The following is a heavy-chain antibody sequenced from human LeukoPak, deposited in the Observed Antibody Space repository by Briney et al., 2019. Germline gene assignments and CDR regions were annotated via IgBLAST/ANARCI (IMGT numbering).Heavy chain of an antibody. Sequence: SETLSLTCTVSGGSVSSGSYYWSWIRQPPGKGLEWIGYIYYSGSTNYNPSLKSRVTISVDTSKNQFSLKLSSVTAADTAVYYCAREEPLGDSSGYYWYAFDIWAKGQWSPSLQ. CDR3: AREEPLGDSSGYYWYAFDI. J-gene: IGHJ3*02. CDR2: IYYSGST. CDR1: GGSVSSGSYY. D-gene: IGHD3-22*01. V-gene: IGHV4-61*01.